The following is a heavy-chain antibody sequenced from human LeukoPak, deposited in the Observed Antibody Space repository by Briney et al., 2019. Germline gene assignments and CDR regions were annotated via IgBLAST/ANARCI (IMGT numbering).Heavy chain of an antibody. Sequence: PSETLSLTCTVSGYSISSGYYWGWIRQPPGRGLEWIGSIYHSGSTYYNPSLKSRVTISVDTSKNQFSLKLSSVTAADTAVYYCARDALEGYSYGHWNYWGQGTLVTVSS. D-gene: IGHD5-18*01. CDR1: GYSISSGYY. V-gene: IGHV4-38-2*02. J-gene: IGHJ4*02. CDR3: ARDALEGYSYGHWNY. CDR2: IYHSGST.